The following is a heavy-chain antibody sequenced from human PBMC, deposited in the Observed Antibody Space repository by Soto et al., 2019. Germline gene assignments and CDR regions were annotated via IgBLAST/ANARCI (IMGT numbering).Heavy chain of an antibody. CDR1: GFTFSSYG. J-gene: IGHJ5*02. D-gene: IGHD6-19*01. V-gene: IGHV3-30*03. CDR3: VYPIAVAGTKGT. CDR2: ISYDGSNK. Sequence: QVQLVESGGGVVQPGRSLRLSCAASGFTFSSYGMHWVRQAPGKGLEWVAVISYDGSNKYYADSVKGRFTISRDNSKNTLYLQMNSLRAEDTAVYYCVYPIAVAGTKGTWGQGTLVTVSS.